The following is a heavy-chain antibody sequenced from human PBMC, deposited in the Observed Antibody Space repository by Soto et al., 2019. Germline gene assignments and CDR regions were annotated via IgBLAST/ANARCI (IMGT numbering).Heavy chain of an antibody. CDR3: VGDEIVVVVPSAGALTHYYYYMDV. V-gene: IGHV3-48*01. CDR1: GFTFSSYA. D-gene: IGHD2-15*01. Sequence: GGSLRLSCAASGFTFSSYAMNWVRQAPGKGLEWVSHISGSSTTIYYADSVKGRFTISRDNAKNSLFLQMNSLRAEDTAVYYCVGDEIVVVVPSAGALTHYYYYMDVWGKGTTVTVSS. J-gene: IGHJ6*03. CDR2: ISGSSTTI.